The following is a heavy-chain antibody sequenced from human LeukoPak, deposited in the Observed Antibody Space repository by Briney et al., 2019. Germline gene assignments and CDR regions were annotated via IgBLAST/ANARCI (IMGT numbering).Heavy chain of an antibody. V-gene: IGHV4-4*02. Sequence: SGTLSLTCAVSGGSISSSNWWSWVRQPPGKGLEWIGEIYHSGSTNYNPSLKSRVTISVDKSKNQFSLKLSSVTAADTAVYYCARDGYYYESSAYDYWGQGTLVTVSS. CDR2: IYHSGST. CDR3: ARDGYYYESSAYDY. D-gene: IGHD3-22*01. CDR1: GGSISSSNW. J-gene: IGHJ4*02.